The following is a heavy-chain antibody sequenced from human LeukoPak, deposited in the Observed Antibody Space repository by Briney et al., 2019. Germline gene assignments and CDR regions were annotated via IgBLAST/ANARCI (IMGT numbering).Heavy chain of an antibody. V-gene: IGHV4-59*01. CDR1: GGSTSSYY. CDR2: IYYNGST. J-gene: IGHJ6*03. D-gene: IGHD2-2*01. Sequence: SETLSLTCTVSGGSTSSYYWRCIRQPPGKGLEWIGYIYYNGSTNYNPSLKSRVTISVDTSKNQFSLKLSSVTAADTAVYYCARDNAGYCSSTSCYGGSYYYYYMDVWGKGTTVTVSS. CDR3: ARDNAGYCSSTSCYGGSYYYYYMDV.